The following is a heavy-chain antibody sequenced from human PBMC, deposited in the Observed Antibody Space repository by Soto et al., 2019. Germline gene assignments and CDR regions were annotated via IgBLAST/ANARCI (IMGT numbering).Heavy chain of an antibody. J-gene: IGHJ4*02. CDR2: MNPNSGNK. CDR1: GYTFTSYD. Sequence: GASVKVSCKASGYTFTSYDIDWMRQATGQGLECMGWMNPNSGNKAYAQKLQRRVTTTRNNSISTAYMELSSLRSQDTAVYYCAKNLDRSGYYFDYWGQGTLVTVSS. D-gene: IGHD3-22*01. CDR3: AKNLDRSGYYFDY. V-gene: IGHV1-8*01.